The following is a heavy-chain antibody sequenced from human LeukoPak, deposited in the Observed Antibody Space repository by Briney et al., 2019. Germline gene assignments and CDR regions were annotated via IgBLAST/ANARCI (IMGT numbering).Heavy chain of an antibody. CDR2: ISRSGSTI. J-gene: IGHJ6*03. V-gene: IGHV3-11*04. CDR1: GFTFSDYS. CDR3: AREEATIMWINYYYMDV. D-gene: IGHD5-12*01. Sequence: GGSLRLSCAASGFTFSDYSMSWIRQAPGKGLEWVSYISRSGSTIYYADSVRGRFTISRDNAKNSLYLQMNSLRAEDTALYYCAREEATIMWINYYYMDVWGKGTTVTVSS.